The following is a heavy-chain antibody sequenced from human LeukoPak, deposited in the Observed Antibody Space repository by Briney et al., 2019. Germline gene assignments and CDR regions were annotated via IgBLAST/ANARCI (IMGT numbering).Heavy chain of an antibody. J-gene: IGHJ2*01. CDR2: ISYSGTT. CDR3: ARSAARTWYFDL. V-gene: IGHV4-59*11. D-gene: IGHD6-13*01. CDR1: GASISSHY. Sequence: PSETLSLTCTVPGASISSHYWSWIRQPPGKGVEWIGYISYSGTTNYNPSLKSRVTISVDTSKNQFSLKVTSVTAADTAVYYCARSAARTWYFDLWGRGALVTVSS.